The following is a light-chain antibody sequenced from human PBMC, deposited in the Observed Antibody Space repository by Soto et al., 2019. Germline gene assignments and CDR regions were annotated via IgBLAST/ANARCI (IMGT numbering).Light chain of an antibody. CDR1: QSISTY. CDR3: QQTYSTPPT. V-gene: IGKV1-39*01. Sequence: DIQMTPSPSSLSASVGDRVTSTCRASQSISTYLNWYQQKAGLAPKLLIYAASSLQSAVPSRFSGSGSGTDFTLTITSMQTEDLATYYCQQTYSTPPTFGQGTKVDIK. J-gene: IGKJ1*01. CDR2: AAS.